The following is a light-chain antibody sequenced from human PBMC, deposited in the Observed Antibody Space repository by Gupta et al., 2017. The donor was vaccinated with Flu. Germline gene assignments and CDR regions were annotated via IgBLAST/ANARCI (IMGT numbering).Light chain of an antibody. V-gene: IGKV1-9*01. CDR3: QQLNSYPDT. CDR1: QSISSY. Sequence: PSFLSASVRGRVTITCWASQSISSYLAWYQQKPGKAPKLLIYAASTLQSGVPSRFSGSGSGTDFTLTISSLQAEDFATYYCQQLNSYPDTFGQGTKLEIK. CDR2: AAS. J-gene: IGKJ2*01.